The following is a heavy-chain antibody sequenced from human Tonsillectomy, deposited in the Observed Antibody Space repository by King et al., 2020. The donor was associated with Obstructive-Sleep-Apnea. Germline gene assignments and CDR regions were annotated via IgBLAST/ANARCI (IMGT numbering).Heavy chain of an antibody. J-gene: IGHJ4*02. Sequence: VQLVESGGGVVQPGRSLRLSCAASGFTFSSYGMHWVRQAPGKGLEGVAFIRYDGSNKYYADSVKGRFTISRDNSKNTLFLQMNSLRAGDTAVYYCAKDQGNWSGSFDYWGQGTLVTVSS. V-gene: IGHV3-30*02. CDR3: AKDQGNWSGSFDY. CDR2: IRYDGSNK. D-gene: IGHD3-3*01. CDR1: GFTFSSYG.